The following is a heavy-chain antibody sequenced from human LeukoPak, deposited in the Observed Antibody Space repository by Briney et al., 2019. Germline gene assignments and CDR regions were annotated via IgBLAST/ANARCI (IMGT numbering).Heavy chain of an antibody. D-gene: IGHD5-24*01. V-gene: IGHV3-11*01. Sequence: GGSLRLSCTSYGFTFGDYAMSWFRQAPGKGLEWLSSISGAGDSKYYADSVKGRFTISRDNAKNALYLQMSSLRAEGTAVYYCARAKRDGYNFDYWGQGTLVTVSS. CDR2: ISGAGDSK. CDR3: ARAKRDGYNFDY. CDR1: GFTFGDYA. J-gene: IGHJ4*02.